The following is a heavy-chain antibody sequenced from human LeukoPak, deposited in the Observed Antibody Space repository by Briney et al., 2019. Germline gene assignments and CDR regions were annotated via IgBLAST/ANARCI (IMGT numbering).Heavy chain of an antibody. J-gene: IGHJ6*03. V-gene: IGHV4-39*01. CDR2: IYYSGIT. CDR3: ARQPEGWYGSYYYYMDV. CDR1: GGSISSSSYY. D-gene: IGHD6-19*01. Sequence: SETLSLTCTVSGGSISSSSYYWGWIRQPPGKGLEWIGTIYYSGITYHNPSLKSRVTISVDTSKNQFSLKLSSVTAADTAVYYCARQPEGWYGSYYYYMDVWGKGTTVTISS.